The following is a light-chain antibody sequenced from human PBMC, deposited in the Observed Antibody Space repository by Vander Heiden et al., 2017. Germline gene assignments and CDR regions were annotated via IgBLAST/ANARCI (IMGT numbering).Light chain of an antibody. CDR2: SNN. CDR1: SSNIGSNT. CDR3: AAWDDSLNGRWV. V-gene: IGLV1-44*01. Sequence: QSVLPQPPSPSGTPGQRVTISCSGSSSNIGSNTVNWYQQLPGTAPKLLIYSNNQRPSGVPDRFSGSKSGTSASLAISGLQSEDEADYYCAAWDDSLNGRWVFGGGTKLTVL. J-gene: IGLJ3*02.